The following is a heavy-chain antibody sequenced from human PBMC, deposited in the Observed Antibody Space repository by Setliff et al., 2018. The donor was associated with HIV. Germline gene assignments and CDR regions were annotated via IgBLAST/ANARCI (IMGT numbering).Heavy chain of an antibody. CDR1: GGSISSSSYY. Sequence: PSETLSLTCTVSGGSISSSSYYWGWIRQPPGKGLEWIGTIYYSGRTDYNPSLKSRVTISVDTSKNQFSLKVTSVTAADTAVYYCARSPGRGLAASIAAFFDYWGQGTLVTVSS. CDR2: IYYSGRT. J-gene: IGHJ4*02. D-gene: IGHD6-6*01. CDR3: ARSPGRGLAASIAAFFDY. V-gene: IGHV4-39*07.